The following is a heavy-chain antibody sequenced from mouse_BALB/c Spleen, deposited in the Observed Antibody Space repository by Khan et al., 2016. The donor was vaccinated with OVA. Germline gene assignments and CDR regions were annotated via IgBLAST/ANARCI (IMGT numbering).Heavy chain of an antibody. CDR2: ISDLAYTI. Sequence: EVELVESGGGLVQPGGSRKLSCAAPGFTFSDYGMAWVRQAPGKGPEWVAFISDLAYTIYSGDAVTGRFTISRENAKNTLYLEMSSLRSEDTAIYYCARGGGTAPFAYWGLGTLVTVSA. V-gene: IGHV5-15*02. CDR3: ARGGGTAPFAY. D-gene: IGHD1-2*01. CDR1: GFTFSDYG. J-gene: IGHJ3*01.